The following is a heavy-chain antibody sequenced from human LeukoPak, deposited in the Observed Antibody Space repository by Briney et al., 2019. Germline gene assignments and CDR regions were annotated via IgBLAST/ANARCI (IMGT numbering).Heavy chain of an antibody. D-gene: IGHD6-19*01. Sequence: ASVKVSCKASGYTFTGYYMHWVRQAPGQGLEWMGWISAYNGNTNYAQKLQGRVTMTTDTSTSTAYMELRSLRSDDTAVYYRARGDAVAVNWFDPWGQGTLVTVSS. V-gene: IGHV1-18*04. J-gene: IGHJ5*02. CDR3: ARGDAVAVNWFDP. CDR1: GYTFTGYY. CDR2: ISAYNGNT.